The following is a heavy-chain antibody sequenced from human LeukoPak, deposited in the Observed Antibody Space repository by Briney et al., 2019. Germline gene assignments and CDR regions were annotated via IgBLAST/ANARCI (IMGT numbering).Heavy chain of an antibody. CDR2: VKSDGSGT. D-gene: IGHD1/OR15-1a*01. Sequence: PGGSLRLSCEASGFTFSTYWTHWVRHAPGKGLVWVSRVKSDGSGTMYADSVTGRFTISRDNARNTLYLQMNSLSAEDTAVYYCTRDFGFEQAFDIWGQGTMVAVSS. J-gene: IGHJ3*02. CDR3: TRDFGFEQAFDI. CDR1: GFTFSTYW. V-gene: IGHV3-74*03.